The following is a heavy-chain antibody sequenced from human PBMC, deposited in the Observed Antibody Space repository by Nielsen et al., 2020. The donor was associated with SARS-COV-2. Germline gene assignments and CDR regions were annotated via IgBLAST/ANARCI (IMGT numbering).Heavy chain of an antibody. D-gene: IGHD2-2*01. J-gene: IGHJ6*02. CDR2: ISSSGSTI. CDR1: GFTFSDYY. CDR3: ARDGSVVPAAKYYYYGMDV. Sequence: GESLKISCAASGFTFSDYYMSWIRQAPGKGLEWVSYISSSGSTIYYADSVKGRFTISRDNAKNSLYLQMNSLRAEDTAVYYCARDGSVVPAAKYYYYGMDVWGQGTTVTVSS. V-gene: IGHV3-11*01.